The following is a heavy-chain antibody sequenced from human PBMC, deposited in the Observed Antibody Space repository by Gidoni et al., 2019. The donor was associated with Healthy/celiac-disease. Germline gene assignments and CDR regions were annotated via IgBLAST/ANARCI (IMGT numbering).Heavy chain of an antibody. Sequence: EVQLVESGGGLVQPGGSLRLSCAASGFTFSSYAMHWVRQAPGKGLEYVSAISSNGGSTYYANSVKGRFTISRDNSKNTLYLQMGSLRAEDMAVYYCARDSSPYGDYVHYYYYMDVWGKGTTVTVSS. CDR2: ISSNGGST. CDR3: ARDSSPYGDYVHYYYYMDV. V-gene: IGHV3-64*01. CDR1: GFTFSSYA. D-gene: IGHD4-17*01. J-gene: IGHJ6*03.